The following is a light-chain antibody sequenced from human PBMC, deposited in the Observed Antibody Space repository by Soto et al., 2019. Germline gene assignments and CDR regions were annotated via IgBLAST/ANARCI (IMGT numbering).Light chain of an antibody. CDR2: AAS. Sequence: DIQMTESPSSVCASVGDRVTITCRASQGISSWLTWYQQQPGKAPRLLIYAASSLQSGVPSRFSGSGSGTDFTLTISSLQPEDFAAYFCQQTNSLPYTFGQGTKLEIK. CDR1: QGISSW. V-gene: IGKV1-12*01. J-gene: IGKJ2*01. CDR3: QQTNSLPYT.